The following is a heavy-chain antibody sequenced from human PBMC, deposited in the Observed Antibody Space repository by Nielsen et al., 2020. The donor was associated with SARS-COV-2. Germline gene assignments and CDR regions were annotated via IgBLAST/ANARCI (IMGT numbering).Heavy chain of an antibody. J-gene: IGHJ5*02. CDR3: ARDNYYDSSGSNFNWFDP. Sequence: SMKVSCKASGDTFSSYAISWVRQAPGQGLEWMGRIIPMLGIANYAQKFQDRVTITADKSTSTAYMELSSLRSEDTAVYYCARDNYYDSSGSNFNWFDPWGQGTLVTVSS. CDR1: GDTFSSYA. CDR2: IIPMLGIA. V-gene: IGHV1-69*04. D-gene: IGHD3-22*01.